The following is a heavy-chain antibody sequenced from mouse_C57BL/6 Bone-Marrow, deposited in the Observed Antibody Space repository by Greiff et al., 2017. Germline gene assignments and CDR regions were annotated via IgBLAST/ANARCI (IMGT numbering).Heavy chain of an antibody. J-gene: IGHJ4*01. Sequence: VQLQQPGAELVKPGASVKLSCKASGYTFTSYWMQWVKQRPGQGLEWIGEIDPSDSYTNYNQKFKGKATLTVDTSSSTAYMQLSSLTSEDSAVYYCAPLVASFFYYAMDYWGQGTSVTVSS. V-gene: IGHV1-50*01. CDR2: IDPSDSYT. CDR3: APLVASFFYYAMDY. CDR1: GYTFTSYW. D-gene: IGHD1-1*01.